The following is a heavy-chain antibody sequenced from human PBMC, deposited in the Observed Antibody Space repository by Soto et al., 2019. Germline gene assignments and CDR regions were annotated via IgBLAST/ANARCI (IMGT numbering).Heavy chain of an antibody. J-gene: IGHJ5*02. V-gene: IGHV4-34*01. D-gene: IGHD2-21*02. Sequence: SETLSLTCAVYGGSFSGYYWSWIRQPPGKGLEWIGEINHSGSTNYNPSLKSRVTISVDTSKNQFSLKLSSVTAADTAVYYCARGLVVVVTARRGWFDPWGQGTLVTVSS. CDR2: INHSGST. CDR3: ARGLVVVVTARRGWFDP. CDR1: GGSFSGYY.